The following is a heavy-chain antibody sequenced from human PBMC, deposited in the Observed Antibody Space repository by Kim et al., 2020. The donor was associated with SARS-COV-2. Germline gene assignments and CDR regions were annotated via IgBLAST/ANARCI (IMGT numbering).Heavy chain of an antibody. Sequence: ASVKVSCKVSGYTLTELSMHWVRQAPGKGLEWMGGFDAGDGETIYAQKFQGRVTMTEDTSTDTAYMELSSLRSEDTAVYYCATDWIFGVVTYGMDVRGQGTTVTFSS. CDR1: GYTLTELS. CDR2: FDAGDGET. V-gene: IGHV1-24*01. CDR3: ATDWIFGVVTYGMDV. D-gene: IGHD3-3*01. J-gene: IGHJ6*02.